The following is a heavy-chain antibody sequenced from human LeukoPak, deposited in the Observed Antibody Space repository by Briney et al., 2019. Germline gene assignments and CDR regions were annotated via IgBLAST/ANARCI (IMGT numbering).Heavy chain of an antibody. V-gene: IGHV3-23*01. CDR1: GFTFRSYA. Sequence: GGSLRLSCAASGFTFRSYAMNWVRQSPGPGLEWVSSISYGDGTAFYAGSVKGRFTVSRDNSRSTLYLQMASLRAEDTAVYYCAKDRGYTGYDSGGIDFWGQGTLVTVSS. D-gene: IGHD5-12*01. J-gene: IGHJ4*02. CDR3: AKDRGYTGYDSGGIDF. CDR2: ISYGDGTA.